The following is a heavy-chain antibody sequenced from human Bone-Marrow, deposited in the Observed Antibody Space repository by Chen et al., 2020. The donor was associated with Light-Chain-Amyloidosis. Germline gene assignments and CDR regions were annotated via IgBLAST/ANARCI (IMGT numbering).Heavy chain of an antibody. D-gene: IGHD4-4*01. CDR3: TRTDSNYIFDY. CDR1: GYTFINYY. Sequence: QVNLVQSGAEAKKPGASMMISCKASGYTFINYYIHWVRQAPGQGLEWMGAINPNDGNTTYVQKFQGRVSMTRDTSSDTVYMDVTRLTSDDTAMYFCTRTDSNYIFDYWGQGTLVTVSA. CDR2: INPNDGNT. J-gene: IGHJ4*02. V-gene: IGHV1-46*01.